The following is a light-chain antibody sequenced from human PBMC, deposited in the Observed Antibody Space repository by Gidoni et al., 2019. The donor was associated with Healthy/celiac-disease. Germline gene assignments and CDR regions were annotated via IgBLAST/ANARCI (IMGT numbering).Light chain of an antibody. Sequence: DIQMTQSPSSLSASVGDRVTITCRASQSISSYLDWYQQKPGKAPKLLIYAASSLQSGVPSRFSGSGAGKDFTTTSSSLQPEDVATYCCQQSYSTWTFGQGTKVEIK. CDR2: AAS. CDR1: QSISSY. J-gene: IGKJ1*01. CDR3: QQSYSTWT. V-gene: IGKV1-39*01.